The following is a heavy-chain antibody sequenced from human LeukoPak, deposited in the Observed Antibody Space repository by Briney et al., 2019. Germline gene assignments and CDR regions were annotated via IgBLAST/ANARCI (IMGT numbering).Heavy chain of an antibody. CDR3: ARVSPPGFSYGYFDS. D-gene: IGHD5-18*01. V-gene: IGHV1-46*01. CDR2: INPTGGST. J-gene: IGHJ4*02. Sequence: SVKVSCKASGYTFTSYFMNWVRQAPGQGLGWMGIINPTGGSTSYAQKFQGRLTMTRDTSTGTVYMDLSSLSSEDTAVYFCARVSPPGFSYGYFDSWGQGTLVTVSS. CDR1: GYTFTSYF.